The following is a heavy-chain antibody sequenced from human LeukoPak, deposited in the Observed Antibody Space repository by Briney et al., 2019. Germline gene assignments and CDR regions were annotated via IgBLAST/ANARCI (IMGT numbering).Heavy chain of an antibody. CDR2: ISAYNGNT. CDR3: ARDAGGHYFDY. Sequence: ASVKVSCKASGYTFTSCGVSWVRQAPGQGLEWMGWISAYNGNTNNAQKLQGRVTMTTDTSTSTAYMELRSLRSDDTAVYYCARDAGGHYFDYWGQGTLVTVSS. CDR1: GYTFTSCG. J-gene: IGHJ4*02. D-gene: IGHD6-25*01. V-gene: IGHV1-18*01.